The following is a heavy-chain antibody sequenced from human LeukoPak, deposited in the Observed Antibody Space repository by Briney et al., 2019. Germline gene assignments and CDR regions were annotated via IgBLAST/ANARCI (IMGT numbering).Heavy chain of an antibody. CDR2: IYHSGST. V-gene: IGHV4-38-2*02. J-gene: IGHJ4*02. Sequence: SETLSLTCTVSGYSISSGYYWDWIRQPPGKGLEWIGSIYHSGSTYYTPSLKRRVPISVDTSKNQFSLKLSSVTAADTAVYYCARVDIVVVVAATDGDYYFDYWGQGTLVTVSS. CDR1: GYSISSGYY. CDR3: ARVDIVVVVAATDGDYYFDY. D-gene: IGHD2-15*01.